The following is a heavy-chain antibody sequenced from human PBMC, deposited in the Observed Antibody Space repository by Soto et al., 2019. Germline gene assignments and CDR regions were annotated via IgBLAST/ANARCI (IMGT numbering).Heavy chain of an antibody. CDR2: INSDGSSM. CDR3: AVIPGPGDGFDI. J-gene: IGHJ3*02. CDR1: GFTFSSYW. D-gene: IGHD2-21*01. V-gene: IGHV3-74*01. Sequence: GSLRLSCAASGFTFSSYWMHWVRQAPGKGLVWVSRINSDGSSMGYADSVKGRFTISRDNAKNTLYLQMNVLRAEDTAVYYCAVIPGPGDGFDIWGQGTMVTVSS.